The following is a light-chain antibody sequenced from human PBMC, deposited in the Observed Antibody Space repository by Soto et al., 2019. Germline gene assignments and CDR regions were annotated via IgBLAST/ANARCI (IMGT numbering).Light chain of an antibody. J-gene: IGKJ4*01. CDR1: QSISSW. Sequence: DIQMTQSPSSVSASVGDRVIITCRASQSISSWIAWYQQKPGEASKLLIYAASRLHSGVPSRFSGSESGTDFTLTISSLQPEDFATYYCQQADSLPLTFGGGTKVEIK. CDR3: QQADSLPLT. CDR2: AAS. V-gene: IGKV1D-12*01.